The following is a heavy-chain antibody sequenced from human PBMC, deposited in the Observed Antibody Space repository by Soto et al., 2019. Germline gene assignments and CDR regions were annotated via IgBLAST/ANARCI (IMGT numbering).Heavy chain of an antibody. V-gene: IGHV3-33*01. J-gene: IGHJ4*02. CDR2: IWYDGSNK. Sequence: QVQLVEYGGGVVQPGRSLRLSCAASGFTFSSSGMHWVRQSPGKGLEWVAVIWYDGSNKYYADSVKGRFTISRDNSKNTLYLQMNSLRAEDTAVYYCARDPTVISQGYFDYWGQGTLVTVSS. CDR1: GFTFSSSG. CDR3: ARDPTVISQGYFDY. D-gene: IGHD4-4*01.